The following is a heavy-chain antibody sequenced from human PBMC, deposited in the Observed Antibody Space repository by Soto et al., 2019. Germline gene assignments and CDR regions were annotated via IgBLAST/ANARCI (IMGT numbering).Heavy chain of an antibody. CDR2: INPNSGGT. D-gene: IGHD3-10*01. J-gene: IGHJ4*02. Sequence: ASVKVSCKASGYTFTGYYMHWVRQAPGQGLEWMGWINPNSGGTNYAQKFQGWVTMTRDTSISTTYMELSRLRSDDTAVYYCARAPKTYGSGSPTFDYWGQGTLVTVSS. V-gene: IGHV1-2*04. CDR3: ARAPKTYGSGSPTFDY. CDR1: GYTFTGYY.